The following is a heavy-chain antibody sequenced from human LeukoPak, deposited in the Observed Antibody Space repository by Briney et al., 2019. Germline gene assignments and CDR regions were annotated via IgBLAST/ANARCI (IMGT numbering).Heavy chain of an antibody. CDR2: ISGSGDNT. J-gene: IGHJ4*02. CDR3: AKGSYYDSSGSFYFDY. D-gene: IGHD3-22*01. V-gene: IGHV3-23*01. Sequence: GGSLRLSCAASGVTFSSYAMSWVRQAPGKGLEWVSGISGSGDNTYYADSVKGRFTISRDNSKNTLYVQVNSLGTEDTAAYYCAKGSYYDSSGSFYFDYWGQGTLVTVSS. CDR1: GVTFSSYA.